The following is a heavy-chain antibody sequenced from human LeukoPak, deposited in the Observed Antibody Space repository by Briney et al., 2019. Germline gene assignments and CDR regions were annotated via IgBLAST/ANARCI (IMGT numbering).Heavy chain of an antibody. V-gene: IGHV3-33*01. Sequence: PGRSLRLSCAVSGFTFSSYGMHWVRQAPGKGLEWVAVIWYDGSNKYYADSVKGRFTISRDNSKNTLYLQMNSLRAGDTAVYYCAREVFYDILTGYQRHFDYWGQGTLVTVSS. CDR1: GFTFSSYG. D-gene: IGHD3-9*01. CDR2: IWYDGSNK. CDR3: AREVFYDILTGYQRHFDY. J-gene: IGHJ4*02.